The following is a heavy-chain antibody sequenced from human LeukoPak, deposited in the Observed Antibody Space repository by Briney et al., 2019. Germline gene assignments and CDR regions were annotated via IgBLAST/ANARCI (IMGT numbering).Heavy chain of an antibody. Sequence: SETLSLTCTVSGGSISSYYWSWIRQPAGKGLEWIGRIYTSGSTNYNPSLKSRVTMSVDTSKNQFSLKLSSVTAADTAVYYCARHLTIGYCSSTSCYPGFIFDYWGQGTLVTVSS. CDR3: ARHLTIGYCSSTSCYPGFIFDY. CDR1: GGSISSYY. V-gene: IGHV4-4*07. D-gene: IGHD2-2*01. CDR2: IYTSGST. J-gene: IGHJ4*02.